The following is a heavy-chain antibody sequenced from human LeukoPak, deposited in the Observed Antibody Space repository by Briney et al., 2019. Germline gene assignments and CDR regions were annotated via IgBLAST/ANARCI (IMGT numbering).Heavy chain of an antibody. CDR1: GYSFTNYW. Sequence: GESLKISCEASGYSFTNYWIGWVRQMPGQGLEWMGIIYPGGSETRYSPSFQGQVTISADKSISTVYLQWSSLKASDAAIYYCASQLAARPGGFDYWGQGTLVTVSS. J-gene: IGHJ4*02. D-gene: IGHD6-6*01. CDR2: IYPGGSET. CDR3: ASQLAARPGGFDY. V-gene: IGHV5-51*01.